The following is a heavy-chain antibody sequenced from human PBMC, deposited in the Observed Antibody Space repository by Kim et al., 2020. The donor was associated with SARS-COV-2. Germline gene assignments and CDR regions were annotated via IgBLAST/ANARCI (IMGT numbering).Heavy chain of an antibody. CDR2: MAGDGAAK. CDR1: GFNFRRYW. Sequence: GGSLRLSCEASGFNFRRYWMNWVRQAPGKGLEWVANMAGDGAAKYYADSVDGRFTISRDNAKDSLFLQMDSLRVEDTAVYYCARAYYYDNTGYFHNYGMDVWGQGPTVTVSS. CDR3: ARAYYYDNTGYFHNYGMDV. D-gene: IGHD3-22*01. V-gene: IGHV3-7*03. J-gene: IGHJ6*02.